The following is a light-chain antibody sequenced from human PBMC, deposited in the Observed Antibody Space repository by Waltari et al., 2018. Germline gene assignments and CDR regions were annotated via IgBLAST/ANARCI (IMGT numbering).Light chain of an antibody. J-gene: IGKJ4*01. CDR1: QSVNYF. V-gene: IGKV3-11*01. CDR2: DAS. Sequence: EIVLTQSPATLSLSPGDRATLSCRASQSVNYFLAWFQQKPGQAPRLLIYDASNRATGIPARFSGSGSVTDFTLTISSLEPEDFAVYYCQQRTNWPLTFGGGTKVEIK. CDR3: QQRTNWPLT.